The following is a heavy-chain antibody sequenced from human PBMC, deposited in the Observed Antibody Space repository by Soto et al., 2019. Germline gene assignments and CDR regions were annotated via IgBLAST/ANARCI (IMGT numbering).Heavy chain of an antibody. J-gene: IGHJ4*02. D-gene: IGHD1-26*01. Sequence: EVQLVQSGAAVKKPGESLKISCKGSGYSFTSNWIGWVSQMPGKGLEWVGRIYPGDSDTRYSPSCQGQVTISADKSISTAYLQWSSLKASDTAMYYCARLVDSGRYSDSWGQGTLVTVSS. CDR1: GYSFTSNW. V-gene: IGHV5-51*01. CDR2: IYPGDSDT. CDR3: ARLVDSGRYSDS.